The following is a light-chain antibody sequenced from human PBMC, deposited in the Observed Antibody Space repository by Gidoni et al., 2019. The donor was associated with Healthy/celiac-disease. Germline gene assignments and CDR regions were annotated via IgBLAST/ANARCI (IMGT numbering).Light chain of an antibody. CDR3: SSYTSSSTVV. CDR1: SSDVGGYNY. J-gene: IGLJ2*01. V-gene: IGLV2-14*01. CDR2: DVS. Sequence: QSALTPPASVSGSPGPSITISCTGTSSDVGGYNYVSCYQQHPGKAPKLMIYDVSNRPSGVSKRFSGSKSGNTASLTISGLQAEDEADYYCSSYTSSSTVVFGGGTKLTVL.